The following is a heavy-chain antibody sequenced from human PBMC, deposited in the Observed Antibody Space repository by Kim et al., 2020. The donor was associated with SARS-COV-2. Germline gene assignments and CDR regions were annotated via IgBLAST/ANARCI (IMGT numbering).Heavy chain of an antibody. J-gene: IGHJ3*02. D-gene: IGHD3-3*01. V-gene: IGHV3-30*01. Sequence: VKGRFTISRDTSKKTLYLQMNSLRTEDTAVYYCARDRGDYYDVSLDAFDIWGQGTMVTVSS. CDR3: ARDRGDYYDVSLDAFDI.